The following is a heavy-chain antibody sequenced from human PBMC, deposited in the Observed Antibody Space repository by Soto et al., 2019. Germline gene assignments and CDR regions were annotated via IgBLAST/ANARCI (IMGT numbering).Heavy chain of an antibody. CDR3: AXDWYCSGGSCYTRGIDY. Sequence: ASVKVSCKASGYTFTSYGISWVRQAPGQGLEWMGWISAYNGNTNYAQKLQGRVTMTTDTSTSTAYMELRSLRSDDTAVYYCAXDWYCSGGSCYTRGIDYWGQGTLVTVSS. V-gene: IGHV1-18*01. J-gene: IGHJ4*02. CDR1: GYTFTSYG. CDR2: ISAYNGNT. D-gene: IGHD2-15*01.